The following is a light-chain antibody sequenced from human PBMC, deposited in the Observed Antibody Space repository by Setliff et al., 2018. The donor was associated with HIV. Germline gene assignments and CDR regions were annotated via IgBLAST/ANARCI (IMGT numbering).Light chain of an antibody. CDR2: DVS. Sequence: EIVLTQSPGTLSLSPGESVTLSCRASQPVSGTYLAWYQRKPGQVSRLLIYDVSKRAAGIPDRFSGSGSGTDFTLTINRLAPEDFAVYLCQQYGNSPPTFGQGTKVDIK. CDR3: QQYGNSPPT. CDR1: QPVSGTY. J-gene: IGKJ1*01. V-gene: IGKV3-20*01.